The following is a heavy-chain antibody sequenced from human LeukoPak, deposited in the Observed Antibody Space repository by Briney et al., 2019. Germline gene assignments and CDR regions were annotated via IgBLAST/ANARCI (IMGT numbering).Heavy chain of an antibody. V-gene: IGHV1-69*05. J-gene: IGHJ4*02. CDR3: ASGGYSGYDLEY. Sequence: ASVKVSCKASGGTFSSYAVSWVRQAPGQGPEWMGGIIPIFGTANYAQKFQGRVTIATDESTSTAYMELSSLRSEDTAVYYCASGGYSGYDLEYWGQGTLVTVSS. CDR2: IIPIFGTA. CDR1: GGTFSSYA. D-gene: IGHD5-12*01.